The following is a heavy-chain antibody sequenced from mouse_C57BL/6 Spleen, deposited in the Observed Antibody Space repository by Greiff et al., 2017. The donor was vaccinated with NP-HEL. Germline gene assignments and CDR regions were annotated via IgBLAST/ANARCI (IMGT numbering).Heavy chain of an antibody. CDR3: AREATVVANLFDY. CDR2: ISDGGSYT. V-gene: IGHV5-4*01. Sequence: EVQLQESGGGLVKPGGSLKLSCAASGFTFSSYAMSWVRQTPEKRLEWVATISDGGSYTYYPDNVKGRFTISRDNAKNNLYLQMSHLKSEDTAMYYCAREATVVANLFDYWGQGTTLTVSS. CDR1: GFTFSSYA. D-gene: IGHD1-1*01. J-gene: IGHJ2*01.